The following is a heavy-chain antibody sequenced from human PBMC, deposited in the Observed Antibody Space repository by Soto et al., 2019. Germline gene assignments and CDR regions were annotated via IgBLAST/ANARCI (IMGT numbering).Heavy chain of an antibody. CDR1: GGSISSYY. V-gene: IGHV4-34*01. J-gene: IGHJ4*02. Sequence: SETLSVTCTVSGGSISSYYWSWIRQPPGKGLEWIGEINHSGSTNYNPTLKSRVTISVDTSKNQFSLKLSSVTAADTAVYYCARSGPRRITMIVVVYYFDYWGQGTLVTVSS. CDR2: INHSGST. CDR3: ARSGPRRITMIVVVYYFDY. D-gene: IGHD3-22*01.